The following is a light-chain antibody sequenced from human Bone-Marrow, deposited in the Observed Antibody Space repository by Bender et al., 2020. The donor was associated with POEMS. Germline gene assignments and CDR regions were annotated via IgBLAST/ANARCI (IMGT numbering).Light chain of an antibody. CDR2: INN. V-gene: IGLV1-44*01. CDR3: CSYTSRHTWV. CDR1: SSNIGTNP. Sequence: QSVLTQPPSASGTPGQRVTISCSGSSSNIGTNPVNWYQQLPGTAPKLLIYINNQRPSGVPDRFSGSKSGTSASLAISGLQSEDEADYYCCSYTSRHTWVFGGGTKLTVL. J-gene: IGLJ3*02.